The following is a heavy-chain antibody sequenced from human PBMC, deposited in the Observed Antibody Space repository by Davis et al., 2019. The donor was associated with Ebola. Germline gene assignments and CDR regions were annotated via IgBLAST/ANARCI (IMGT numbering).Heavy chain of an antibody. CDR3: ARVHHDDVWGGVEHFDS. CDR1: GFTFSSYA. D-gene: IGHD3-16*01. CDR2: ISGSGGST. V-gene: IGHV3-23*01. Sequence: PGGSLRLSCAASGFTFSSYAMTWARQVPGKGLEWVSAISGSGGSTYYADSVNGRFTISRDSSKNTLFLQMKSLIVEDTAVYFCARVHHDDVWGGVEHFDSWGQGTLVTVSS. J-gene: IGHJ4*02.